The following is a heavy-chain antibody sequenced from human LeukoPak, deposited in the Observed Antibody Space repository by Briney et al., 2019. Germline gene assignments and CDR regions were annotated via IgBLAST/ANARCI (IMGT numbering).Heavy chain of an antibody. CDR1: GGSISSGDYY. D-gene: IGHD3-22*01. J-gene: IGHJ3*01. CDR3: ARENRVYYDRPKDAFDV. V-gene: IGHV4-30-4*08. CDR2: IYYSGST. Sequence: SQTLSLTCTVSGGSISSGDYYWSWIRQPPGKGLEWIGYIYYSGSTYYNPSLKSRVTISVDTSKNQFSLKLSSVTAADTAVYYCARENRVYYDRPKDAFDVWGQGTMVTVSS.